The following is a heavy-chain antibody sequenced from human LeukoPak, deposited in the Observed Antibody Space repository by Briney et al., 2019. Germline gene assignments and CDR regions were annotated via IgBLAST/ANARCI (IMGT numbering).Heavy chain of an antibody. V-gene: IGHV3-23*01. Sequence: PGGSLRLSCAASGFTFSSYAMSWVRQAPGKGLEWVSAISGSGGSTYYADSVKGRFTISRDNSKNTLYLQMNSLRAEDTAVYYCAKGLAYIVVAPAAIKNWGQGTLVTVSS. CDR2: ISGSGGST. D-gene: IGHD2-2*02. CDR1: GFTFSSYA. J-gene: IGHJ4*02. CDR3: AKGLAYIVVAPAAIKN.